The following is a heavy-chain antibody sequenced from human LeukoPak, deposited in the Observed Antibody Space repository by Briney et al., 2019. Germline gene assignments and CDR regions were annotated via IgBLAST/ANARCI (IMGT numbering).Heavy chain of an antibody. V-gene: IGHV3-23*01. CDR2: ISSSGGST. Sequence: PGGSLRLSCAASGFTFRSYGMTWVRQAPGKGLEWVSAISSSGGSTYYADSVKGRFTISRDNSKNTLYLQMNSLRVEDTAVYYCATKTPLGYCSGGSCYSGWYYFDYWGQGTLVTVSP. CDR3: ATKTPLGYCSGGSCYSGWYYFDY. D-gene: IGHD2-15*01. CDR1: GFTFRSYG. J-gene: IGHJ4*02.